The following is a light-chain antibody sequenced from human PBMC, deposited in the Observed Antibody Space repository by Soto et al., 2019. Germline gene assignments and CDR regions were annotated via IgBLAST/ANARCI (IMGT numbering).Light chain of an antibody. J-gene: IGLJ2*01. CDR3: ETWDSKTHVV. Sequence: QPVLTQSSSASASLGSSVKVTCTLSSGHSSYIIAWHQQQPGKAPRYLMKVEGSGSYNKGSGVPDRFSGSSSGADHYLTISNLQSEDEADYYCETWDSKTHVVFGGGTKVTVL. CDR2: VEGSGSY. CDR1: SGHSSYI. V-gene: IGLV4-60*03.